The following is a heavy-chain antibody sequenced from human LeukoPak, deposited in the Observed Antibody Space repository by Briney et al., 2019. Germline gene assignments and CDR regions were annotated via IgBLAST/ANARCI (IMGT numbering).Heavy chain of an antibody. CDR2: IYPHDPDI. Sequence: GESLKISCKGSGYNFTTYWIGWVRQMSGKGLEWMGIIYPHDPDIRYSPSFQGQVTISADKSISTAYLQWSSLKAPDTAMYYCARPYGMDVWGQGTTVTVSS. J-gene: IGHJ6*02. CDR1: GYNFTTYW. CDR3: ARPYGMDV. V-gene: IGHV5-51*01.